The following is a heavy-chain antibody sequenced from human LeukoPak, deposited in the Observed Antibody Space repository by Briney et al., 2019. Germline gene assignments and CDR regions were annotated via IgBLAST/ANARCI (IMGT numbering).Heavy chain of an antibody. CDR2: INWNGGST. D-gene: IGHD1-26*01. J-gene: IGHJ3*01. V-gene: IGHV3-20*04. CDR3: ARGIVGATGSG. Sequence: GGSLRLSCAASGFTFDDYGMSWVRQALGKGLEWVSGINWNGGSTGYADSVKGRFTISRDNAKSSLYLQMNSLRAEDTALYYCARGIVGATGSGWGQGTMVTVSS. CDR1: GFTFDDYG.